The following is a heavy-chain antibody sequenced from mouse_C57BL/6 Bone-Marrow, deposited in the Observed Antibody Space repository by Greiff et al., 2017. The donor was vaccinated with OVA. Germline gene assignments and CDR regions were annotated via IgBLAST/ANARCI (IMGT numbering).Heavy chain of an antibody. CDR2: IYPRSGNN. CDR1: GYTFTSYG. J-gene: IGHJ2*01. D-gene: IGHD3-2*02. CDR3: ARKEDRQDYFDY. V-gene: IGHV1-81*01. Sequence: QVQLQQSGAELARPGASVKLSCKASGYTFTSYGISWVKQRTGQGLEWIGEIYPRSGNNYSNEKFKGKAPLNADKSSNTAYMELRSLTAEDSAVYFWARKEDRQDYFDYRGQGTTLTVSS.